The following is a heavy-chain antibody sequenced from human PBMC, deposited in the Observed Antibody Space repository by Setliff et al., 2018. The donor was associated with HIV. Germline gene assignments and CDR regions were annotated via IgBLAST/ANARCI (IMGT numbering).Heavy chain of an antibody. J-gene: IGHJ4*02. CDR1: LGTIDSRTYY. V-gene: IGHV4-61*02. CDR2: VYISGST. D-gene: IGHD3-16*01. Sequence: SETLSLTCTVSLGTIDSRTYYGSWIRQPAGKRLEWLGRVYISGSTNYNPSLRGRVAISLDASRHQFSLNLTSVTAADTAIYFCARRPSWALPYFDLWGQGRLVTVSS. CDR3: ARRPSWALPYFDL.